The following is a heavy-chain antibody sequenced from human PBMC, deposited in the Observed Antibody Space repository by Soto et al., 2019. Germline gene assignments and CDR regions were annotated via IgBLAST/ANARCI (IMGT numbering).Heavy chain of an antibody. D-gene: IGHD6-13*01. CDR2: IYYSGST. CDR1: GGSITSSSYY. CDR3: ARTYSNSRSPFDY. J-gene: IGHJ4*02. Sequence: PSETLSLTCTVSGGSITSSSYYWGWIRQPPGKGLEWIGSIYYSGSTYYNPSLKSRVTISVDTSKNQFSLKLSSVTAADTAVYYCARTYSNSRSPFDYWGQGTLVTVSS. V-gene: IGHV4-39*01.